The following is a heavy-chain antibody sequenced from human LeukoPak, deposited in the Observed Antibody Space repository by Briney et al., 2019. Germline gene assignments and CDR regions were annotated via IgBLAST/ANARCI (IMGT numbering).Heavy chain of an antibody. Sequence: ASVKVSCKASGGTFSSYATSWVRQAPGQGLEWMGRIIPILGIANYAQKFQGRVTITADKSTSTAYLELSSLRAEDTAVYYCAREGGDGYNFDYWGQGTLVTVSP. CDR2: IIPILGIA. CDR3: AREGGDGYNFDY. J-gene: IGHJ4*02. CDR1: GGTFSSYA. V-gene: IGHV1-69*04. D-gene: IGHD5-24*01.